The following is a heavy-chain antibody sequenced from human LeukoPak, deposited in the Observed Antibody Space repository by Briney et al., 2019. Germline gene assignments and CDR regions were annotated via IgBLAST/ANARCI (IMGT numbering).Heavy chain of an antibody. V-gene: IGHV4-61*02. CDR2: IYTSGST. J-gene: IGHJ4*02. Sequence: QSSETLSLTCTVSGVSISSGSYYWSWIRQPAGKGLEWIGRIYTSGSTNYNPSLKSRVTISVDTSKNQFSLKLSSVTAADTAVYYCAREDCSSTSCYSNGPFDYWGQGTLVTVSS. CDR1: GVSISSGSYY. CDR3: AREDCSSTSCYSNGPFDY. D-gene: IGHD2-2*02.